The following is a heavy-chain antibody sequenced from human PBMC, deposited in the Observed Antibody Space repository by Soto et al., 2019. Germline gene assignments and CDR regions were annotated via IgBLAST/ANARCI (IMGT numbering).Heavy chain of an antibody. V-gene: IGHV1-2*02. CDR3: ARVAYYYDSSGPFDY. CDR2: GNPHSGCT. D-gene: IGHD3-22*01. Sequence: APVKVSCKASGYTFTGYYIHWVRQAPEQGVESMGGGNPHSGCTNYAEKFQGRVTMTRDTSISTAYMELSRLRADDPAVYYCARVAYYYDSSGPFDYWGHGTLVTVSS. CDR1: GYTFTGYY. J-gene: IGHJ4*01.